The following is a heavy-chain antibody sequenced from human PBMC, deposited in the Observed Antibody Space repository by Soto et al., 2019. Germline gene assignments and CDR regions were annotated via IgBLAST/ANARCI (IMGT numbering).Heavy chain of an antibody. CDR2: IYYSGST. CDR3: ARHYDFWSGYYPLVYFDY. J-gene: IGHJ4*02. Sequence: SETLSLTCTVSGGSISSYYWSWIRQPPGKGLEWIGYIYYSGSTNYNPSLKSRVTISVDTSKNQFSLKLSSVTAADTAVYYCARHYDFWSGYYPLVYFDYWGQGTLVTVS. CDR1: GGSISSYY. V-gene: IGHV4-59*08. D-gene: IGHD3-3*01.